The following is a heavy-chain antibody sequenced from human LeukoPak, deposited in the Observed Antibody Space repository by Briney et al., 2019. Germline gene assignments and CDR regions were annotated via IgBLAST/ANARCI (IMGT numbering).Heavy chain of an antibody. D-gene: IGHD3-22*01. CDR3: AKGGIPYYYDSSGYFFYFDY. CDR1: GFTFDDYA. Sequence: GGSLRLSCAASGFTFDDYAMHWVRQAPGKGLEWVSGISWNSGSMGYADSVKGRFTISRDNAKNSLYLQMNSLRAEDTALYYCAKGGIPYYYDSSGYFFYFDYWGQGTLVTVSS. CDR2: ISWNSGSM. J-gene: IGHJ4*02. V-gene: IGHV3-9*01.